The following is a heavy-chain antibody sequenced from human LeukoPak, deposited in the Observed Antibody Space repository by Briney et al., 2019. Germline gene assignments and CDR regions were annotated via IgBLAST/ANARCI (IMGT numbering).Heavy chain of an antibody. CDR2: IKSKTDGGTT. D-gene: IGHD2-2*01. CDR1: GFTFSSYT. CDR3: TTDLYCSSTSCYSEFDY. Sequence: GGSLRLSCAASGFTFSSYTMNWVRQAPGKGLEWVGRIKSKTDGGTTDYAAPVKGRFTISRDDSKNTLYLQMNSLKTEDTAVYYCTTDLYCSSTSCYSEFDYRGQGTLVTVSS. V-gene: IGHV3-15*01. J-gene: IGHJ4*02.